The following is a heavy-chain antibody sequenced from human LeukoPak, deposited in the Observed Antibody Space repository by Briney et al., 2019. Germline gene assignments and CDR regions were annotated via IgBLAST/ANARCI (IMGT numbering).Heavy chain of an antibody. CDR2: IIPILGIA. CDR1: GGTFSSYA. V-gene: IGHV1-69*04. J-gene: IGHJ4*02. CDR3: ARDPLPSRGYNYGYESHY. D-gene: IGHD5-18*01. Sequence: GSSVKVSCKASGGTFSSYAISWVRQAPGQGLEWMGRIIPILGIANYAQKFQGRVTIAADKSTSTAYMELSSLRSEDTAVYYCARDPLPSRGYNYGYESHYWGQGTLVTVSS.